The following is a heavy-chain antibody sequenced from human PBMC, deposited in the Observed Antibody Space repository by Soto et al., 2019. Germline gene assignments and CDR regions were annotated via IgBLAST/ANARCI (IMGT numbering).Heavy chain of an antibody. J-gene: IGHJ4*02. CDR3: ARGVNGSDY. CDR1: GGSFSGYY. V-gene: IGHV4-34*01. CDR2: INHSGST. D-gene: IGHD3-10*01. Sequence: SETLSLTCAVYGGSFSGYYLSWIRQPPGKGLEWIGEINHSGSTNYNPSLKSRVTISVDTSKNQFSLKLSSVTAADTAVYYCARGVNGSDYWGQGTLVTVSS.